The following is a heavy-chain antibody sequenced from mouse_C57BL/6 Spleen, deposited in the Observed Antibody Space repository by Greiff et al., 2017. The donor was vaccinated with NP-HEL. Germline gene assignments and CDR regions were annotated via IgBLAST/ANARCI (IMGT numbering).Heavy chain of an antibody. CDR1: GYTFTSYW. V-gene: IGHV1-55*01. J-gene: IGHJ2*01. CDR2: IYPGSGST. CDR3: ARRDIYYGNYYFDY. D-gene: IGHD2-1*01. Sequence: QVQLQQPGAELVKPGASVKMSCKASGYTFTSYWITWVKQRPGQGLEWIGDIYPGSGSTNYNEKFKSKATLTVDTSSSTAYMQLSSLTSEDSAVYYCARRDIYYGNYYFDYWGQGTTLTVSS.